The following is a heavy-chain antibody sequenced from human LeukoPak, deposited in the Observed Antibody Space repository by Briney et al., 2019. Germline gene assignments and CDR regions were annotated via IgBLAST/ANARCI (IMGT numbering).Heavy chain of an antibody. CDR3: ASLTDSSSCYDESKYYYYGMDV. D-gene: IGHD6-13*01. CDR1: GVSISSSSYY. J-gene: IGHJ6*02. CDR2: IYYSGST. V-gene: IGHV4-31*03. Sequence: PSETLSLTCTVSGVSISSSSYYWRWIRQHPGKGLEWIGYIYYSGSTYYNPSLKSRVTISVDTSKNQFSLKLSSVTAADTAVYYCASLTDSSSCYDESKYYYYGMDVWGQGTTVTVSS.